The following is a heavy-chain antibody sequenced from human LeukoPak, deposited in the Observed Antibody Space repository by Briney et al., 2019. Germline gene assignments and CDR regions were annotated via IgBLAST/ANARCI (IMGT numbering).Heavy chain of an antibody. V-gene: IGHV5-51*01. J-gene: IGHJ3*02. CDR1: GYSFTSYW. Sequence: GESLKISCKGSGYSFTSYWIGWVRQMPGKGLEWMGIIYPGDSDTRYSPSFQGQVTISADKSISTAYLQRSSLKASDTAMYYCARFGYCSSTSCYSPFDIWGQGTMVTVSS. CDR3: ARFGYCSSTSCYSPFDI. D-gene: IGHD2-2*03. CDR2: IYPGDSDT.